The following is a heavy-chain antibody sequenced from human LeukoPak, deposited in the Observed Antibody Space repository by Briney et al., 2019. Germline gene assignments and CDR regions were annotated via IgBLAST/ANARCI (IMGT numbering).Heavy chain of an antibody. Sequence: PGGSLRLSCVASGFNFRSYAMRWFRQAPGKGLEYVSSITTGGGLKFYANSVRGRFTISRDNSKNTLYLQMDSLTVEDTAVYYCVRQLVPSANAVVVWGQGTTVIVSS. V-gene: IGHV3-23*01. D-gene: IGHD5-24*01. CDR2: ITTGGGLK. J-gene: IGHJ6*02. CDR3: VRQLVPSANAVVV. CDR1: GFNFRSYA.